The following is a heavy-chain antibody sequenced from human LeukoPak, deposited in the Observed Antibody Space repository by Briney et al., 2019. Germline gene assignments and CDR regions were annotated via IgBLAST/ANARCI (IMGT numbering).Heavy chain of an antibody. CDR3: ARSVRVGVVPAAFDY. D-gene: IGHD2-2*01. CDR2: IYPGDSDT. V-gene: IGHV5-51*01. Sequence: GESLKISCKGSGYSFTSYWIGWVRQMPGKGLEWMGIIYPGDSDTRYSPSFQGQVTISADKSISTAYLQWSSLKASDTAMYYCARSVRVGVVPAAFDYWGQGTLVTVSS. J-gene: IGHJ4*02. CDR1: GYSFTSYW.